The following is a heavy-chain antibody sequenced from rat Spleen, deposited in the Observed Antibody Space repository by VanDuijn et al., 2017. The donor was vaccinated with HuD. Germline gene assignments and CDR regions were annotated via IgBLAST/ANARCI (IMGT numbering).Heavy chain of an antibody. D-gene: IGHD1-9*01. V-gene: IGHV5-29*01. CDR2: ISYDGSST. Sequence: EVQLVESDGGLVQPGRSLKLSCAASGFTFSDYYMAWVRQAPTKGLEWVATISYDGSSTYYRDSVKGRFTISRDNAKSTLYLQMDSLRSEDTATYYCARDGYNWFAYWGQGTLVTVSS. CDR1: GFTFSDYY. J-gene: IGHJ3*01. CDR3: ARDGYNWFAY.